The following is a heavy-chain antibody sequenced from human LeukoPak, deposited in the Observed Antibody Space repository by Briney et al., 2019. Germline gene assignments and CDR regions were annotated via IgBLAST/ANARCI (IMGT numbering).Heavy chain of an antibody. D-gene: IGHD3-22*01. CDR2: IFYSGIT. CDR1: GGSISTYY. CDR3: ARIIVVTSTDYFDS. Sequence: SETLSLTCTVSGGSISTYYWSWIRQPPGKGLEWIGTIFYSGITYYNPSLQSRVTISVGTSKSQFSLHLSSVTAADTALYYCARIIVVTSTDYFDSWGQGTLVTVSS. V-gene: IGHV4-59*08. J-gene: IGHJ4*02.